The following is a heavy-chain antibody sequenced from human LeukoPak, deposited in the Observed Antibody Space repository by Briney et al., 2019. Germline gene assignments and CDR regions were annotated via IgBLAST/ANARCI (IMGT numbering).Heavy chain of an antibody. J-gene: IGHJ4*02. V-gene: IGHV4-34*01. CDR2: IKHSGVS. D-gene: IGHD6-13*01. CDR1: GGSFSDYY. CDR3: ARGGRLAPGMFEH. Sequence: SETLSLTCAVYGGSFSDYYWSWIRQPPGKGFEWIGEIKHSGVSNYNPSLKSRVTISVDTSKNQFSLGLNSATAADTAFYFCARGGRLAPGMFEHWGQGTLVIVSS.